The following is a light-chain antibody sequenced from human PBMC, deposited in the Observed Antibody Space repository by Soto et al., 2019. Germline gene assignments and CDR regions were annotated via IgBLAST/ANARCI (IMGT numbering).Light chain of an antibody. Sequence: EIVLTQSPGTLPSSPGERATLSCRASQSISSSYLAWYQQKPGQAPRPLIYGASSRATGIPDRFSGSGSGTDFTLTISRLEPEDFAVYYCQQYVSSPWTFGQGTKVEIK. J-gene: IGKJ1*01. V-gene: IGKV3-20*01. CDR3: QQYVSSPWT. CDR2: GAS. CDR1: QSISSSY.